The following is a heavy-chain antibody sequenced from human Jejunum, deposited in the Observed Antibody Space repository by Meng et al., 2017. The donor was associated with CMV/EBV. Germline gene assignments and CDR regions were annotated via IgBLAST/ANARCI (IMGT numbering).Heavy chain of an antibody. CDR3: VRVDTMTTFLLDS. CDR1: VGSCSSTSYH. Sequence: VGSCSSTSYHWGWVRQSPGKGLEWVGSISYTGSTYYNPSLERRLTISVDRSKNQFSLRLTTATAADAAVYYCVRVDTMTTFLLDSWGPGTLVTVSS. J-gene: IGHJ4*02. D-gene: IGHD4-11*01. V-gene: IGHV4-39*07. CDR2: ISYTGST.